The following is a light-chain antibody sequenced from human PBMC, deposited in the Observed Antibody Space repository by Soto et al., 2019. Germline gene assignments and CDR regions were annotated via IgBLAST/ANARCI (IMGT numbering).Light chain of an antibody. CDR2: DAS. CDR1: QSVSSY. CDR3: QQRSNWPVT. J-gene: IGKJ1*01. V-gene: IGKV3-11*01. Sequence: EIVLTQSPATLSLSPGEGATLSCMASQSVSSYLAWYQQKPGQAPRLLIYDASNRATGIPARFSGSGSGTDFTLIISSLEPEDFAVYYCQQRSNWPVTFGIGTKVEV.